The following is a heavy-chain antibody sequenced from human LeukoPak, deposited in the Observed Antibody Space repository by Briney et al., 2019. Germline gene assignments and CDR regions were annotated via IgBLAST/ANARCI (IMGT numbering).Heavy chain of an antibody. CDR2: IIPIFGTA. D-gene: IGHD6-19*01. Sequence: GASVKVSCKASGGTFSSYAISWVRQAPGQGPEWMGGIIPIFGTANYAQKFQGRVTITADESTSTAYMELSSLRSEDTAVYYCAAGYSSGWEPMPFDIWGQGTMVTVSS. V-gene: IGHV1-69*13. CDR3: AAGYSSGWEPMPFDI. CDR1: GGTFSSYA. J-gene: IGHJ3*02.